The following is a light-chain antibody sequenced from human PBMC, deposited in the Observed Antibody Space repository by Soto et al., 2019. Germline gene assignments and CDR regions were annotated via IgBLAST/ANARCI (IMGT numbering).Light chain of an antibody. J-gene: IGLJ2*01. CDR1: TSNIGSKY. V-gene: IGLV1-51*01. CDR2: DNN. CDR3: GTWDSSLSGVV. Sequence: QSVLTQPPSVSAAPGQKVTISCSGSTSNIGSKYVSWYQHLPRAAPKLLMYDNNKRPSGIPDRFSGSKSGTSATLAITGLQTGDEADYYCGTWDSSLSGVVFGGGTKLTVL.